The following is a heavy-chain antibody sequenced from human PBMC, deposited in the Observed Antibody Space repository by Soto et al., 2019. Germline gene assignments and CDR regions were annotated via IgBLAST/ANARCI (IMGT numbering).Heavy chain of an antibody. CDR2: ITGSGDST. CDR1: GFTFSSHA. CDR3: AKELQFSGWLSAQTFDY. J-gene: IGHJ4*02. D-gene: IGHD6-19*01. V-gene: IGHV3-23*01. Sequence: EVQLLESGGGLVQPGGSLRLSCAVSGFTFSSHAMSWVRQAPGKGLECVSSITGSGDSTYYADSVKGRFTISRDKSKSTLYLQMNSLRAEDTPVYYCAKELQFSGWLSAQTFDYWGQGTQVTVSS.